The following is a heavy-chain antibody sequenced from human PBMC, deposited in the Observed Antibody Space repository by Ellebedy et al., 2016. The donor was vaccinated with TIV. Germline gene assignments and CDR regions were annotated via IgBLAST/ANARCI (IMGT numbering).Heavy chain of an antibody. CDR3: ATGLLTGEFDY. D-gene: IGHD7-27*01. J-gene: IGHJ4*02. CDR2: FDPEDGEI. V-gene: IGHV1-24*01. CDR1: GFTLPNFP. Sequence: AASVKVSCKVSGFTLPNFPMHWVRQAPGKGLEWMGGFDPEDGEIIYAQKFQGRVTMTEDTSTDTAYMDLTRLRSEDTAIYYCATGLLTGEFDYWGQGTLVTVSS.